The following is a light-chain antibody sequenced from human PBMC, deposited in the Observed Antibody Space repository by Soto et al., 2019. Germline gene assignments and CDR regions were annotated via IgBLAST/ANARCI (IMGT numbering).Light chain of an antibody. CDR2: GAS. CDR1: LRISKY. Sequence: DIQVIQSPSSLSASVGDRVTITCRASLRISKYLNWYQQKPGKAPKLLIYGASTLQSGVPSRFSCTGSGTDFTLIISSLQPEDSATYYCLQRHSTPLTFVGGTKLEI. CDR3: LQRHSTPLT. V-gene: IGKV1-39*01. J-gene: IGKJ4*01.